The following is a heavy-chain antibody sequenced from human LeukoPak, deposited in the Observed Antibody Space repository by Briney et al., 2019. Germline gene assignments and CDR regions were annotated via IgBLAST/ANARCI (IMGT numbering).Heavy chain of an antibody. J-gene: IGHJ4*02. CDR3: AREGAYCGGDCFFLDC. CDR1: GGSVRSYA. Sequence: ASVKVSCKSSGGSVRSYAIIWVRQAPGQGLEWMGGIIPVFKTTNYAQKFQGRVTISADLSTSTAYMELSSLRSDDTAFYYCAREGAYCGGDCFFLDCWGQGTLVTVSS. D-gene: IGHD2-21*02. V-gene: IGHV1-69*13. CDR2: IIPVFKTT.